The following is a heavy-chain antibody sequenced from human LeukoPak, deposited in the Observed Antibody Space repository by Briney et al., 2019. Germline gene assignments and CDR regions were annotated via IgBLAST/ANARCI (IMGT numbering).Heavy chain of an antibody. CDR1: GGSFSGYY. Sequence: KPSETLSLTCAVYGGSFSGYYWSWLRQPPGKGLEWMGGINHSESTNYNPSLKSRVTISVDTSKNQFSLKLSSVTAADTAVYYCAREAAGIRFDPWGQGTLVTVSS. V-gene: IGHV4-34*01. J-gene: IGHJ5*02. CDR3: AREAAGIRFDP. CDR2: INHSEST. D-gene: IGHD6-13*01.